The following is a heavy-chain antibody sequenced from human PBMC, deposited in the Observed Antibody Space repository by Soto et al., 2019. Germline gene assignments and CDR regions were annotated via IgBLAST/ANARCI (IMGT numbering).Heavy chain of an antibody. Sequence: ASVKVSCKVSGYTLTELSMHWVRQAPGKGLEWMGGFDPEDGETIYAQKFQGRVTMTEDTSTDTAYMELSSLRSEDTAVYYCATTTVTTDGRNVPPPNDAFDIWGQGTMVTVSS. J-gene: IGHJ3*02. CDR2: FDPEDGET. V-gene: IGHV1-24*01. CDR3: ATTTVTTDGRNVPPPNDAFDI. CDR1: GYTLTELS. D-gene: IGHD4-4*01.